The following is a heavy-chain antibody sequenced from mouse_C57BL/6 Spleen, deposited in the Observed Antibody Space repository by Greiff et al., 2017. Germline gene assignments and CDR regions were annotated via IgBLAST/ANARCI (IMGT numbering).Heavy chain of an antibody. CDR1: GYTFTGYW. CDR3: ARSYYSNYEYYAMDY. V-gene: IGHV1-9*01. CDR2: ILPGSGST. Sequence: QVQLQQSGAELMKPGASVKLSCKATGYTFTGYWIEWVKQRPGHGLEWIGEILPGSGSTTYNEKFKGKATFTADTSSNTAYMQLSSLTTEDSAIYYCARSYYSNYEYYAMDYWGQGTSVTVSS. J-gene: IGHJ4*01. D-gene: IGHD2-5*01.